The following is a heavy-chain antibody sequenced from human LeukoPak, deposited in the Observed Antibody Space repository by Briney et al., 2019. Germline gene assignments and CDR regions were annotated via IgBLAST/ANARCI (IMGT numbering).Heavy chain of an antibody. CDR1: GGSFSGYY. J-gene: IGHJ4*02. CDR3: ARGRLGYCSGGSCPLGYFDY. D-gene: IGHD2-15*01. V-gene: IGHV4-34*01. CDR2: INHSGST. Sequence: SETLSLTCAVYGGSFSGYYWSWIRQPPGKGLEWIGEINHSGSTNYNPSLKSRVTISVDTSKNQFSLKLSSVTAADTAVYYCARGRLGYCSGGSCPLGYFDYWGQGTLVIVSS.